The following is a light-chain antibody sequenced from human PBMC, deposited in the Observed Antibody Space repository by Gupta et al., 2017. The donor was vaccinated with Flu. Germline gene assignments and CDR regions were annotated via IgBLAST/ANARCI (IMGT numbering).Light chain of an antibody. CDR1: QSISSW. CDR3: QQYNSYSFS. V-gene: IGKV1-5*03. J-gene: IGKJ2*03. CDR2: KAS. Sequence: DIQMTQSPSTLSASVGDRVTITCRASQSISSWLAWYQQKPGKAPKVLIYKASSLESGVPSRFSGSGSGTEFTLTISSLQPDDFATYYCQQYNSYSFSFGQGTXLEIK.